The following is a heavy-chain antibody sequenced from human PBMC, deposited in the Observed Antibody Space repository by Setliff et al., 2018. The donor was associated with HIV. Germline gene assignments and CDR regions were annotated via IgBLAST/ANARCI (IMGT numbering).Heavy chain of an antibody. CDR2: IFYTGTT. Sequence: SETLSLTCTVPGGSISNHFWSWIRQPPGKGLEWIGHIFYTGTTNYNTSLKSRVTMSVDTSKNQFSLKLSSVTAADTAVYYCARGSSNTWYYYFDSWGQGTLVTAPQ. CDR3: ARGSSNTWYYYFDS. CDR1: GGSISNHF. D-gene: IGHD6-13*01. V-gene: IGHV4-59*11. J-gene: IGHJ4*02.